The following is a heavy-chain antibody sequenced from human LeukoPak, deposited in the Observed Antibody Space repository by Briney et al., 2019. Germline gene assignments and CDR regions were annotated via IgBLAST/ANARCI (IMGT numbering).Heavy chain of an antibody. CDR2: INPNSGGT. V-gene: IGHV1-2*02. D-gene: IGHD3-22*01. J-gene: IGHJ4*02. CDR1: GYTFTGYY. CDR3: ATVTYYYDSSGYWF. Sequence: ASVKASCKASGYTFTGYYMHWVRQAPGQGLEWMGWINPNSGGTNYAQKFQGRVTMTRDTSISTAYMELSSLRSEDTAVYYCATVTYYYDSSGYWFWGQGTLVTVSS.